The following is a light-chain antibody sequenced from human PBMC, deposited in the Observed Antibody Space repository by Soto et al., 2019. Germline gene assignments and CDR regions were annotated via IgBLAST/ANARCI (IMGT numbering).Light chain of an antibody. CDR2: GAS. CDR3: QQYGTSPTT. J-gene: IGKJ5*01. CDR1: QSVRSNH. Sequence: EIVLMQSPDTLPLSPGERVILSCRASQSVRSNHLAWYQQKPGQAPRALIFGASLRAGGIPDRFSGSGSGTDFTLTISRLEPEDFGMYYCQQYGTSPTTFGQGTRLDIK. V-gene: IGKV3-20*01.